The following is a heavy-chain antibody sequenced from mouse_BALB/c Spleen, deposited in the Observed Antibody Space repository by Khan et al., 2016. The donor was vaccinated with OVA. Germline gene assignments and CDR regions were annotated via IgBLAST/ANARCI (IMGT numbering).Heavy chain of an antibody. J-gene: IGHJ2*01. D-gene: IGHD1-2*01. Sequence: EVQLQEPGPGLVKPSQSLSLTCTVTGYSITSGYGWNWIRQFPGNKLEWMGYISYSGSTNYNPSLKSRISLTRDTSKNQFFLQLNSVTTEDTATYYCARTARIKYWGHGTTLTVSS. CDR3: ARTARIKY. CDR2: ISYSGST. CDR1: GYSITSGYG. V-gene: IGHV3-2*02.